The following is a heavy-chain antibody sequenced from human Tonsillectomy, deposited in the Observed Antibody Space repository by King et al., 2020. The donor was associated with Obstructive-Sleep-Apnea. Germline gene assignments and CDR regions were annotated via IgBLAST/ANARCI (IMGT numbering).Heavy chain of an antibody. CDR2: SSAYNGNT. V-gene: IGHV1-18*01. D-gene: IGHD6-19*01. CDR3: ARDSASSGSPYYFDY. CDR1: GYTFTSYG. Sequence: VQLVESGAEVKKPGASVKVSCKASGYTFTSYGISWVRQAPGQGLERMGWSSAYNGNTNYAQKLQGRVTMTTDTSTSTAYMELRSLRSDDTAVYYCARDSASSGSPYYFDYWGQGTLVTVSS. J-gene: IGHJ4*02.